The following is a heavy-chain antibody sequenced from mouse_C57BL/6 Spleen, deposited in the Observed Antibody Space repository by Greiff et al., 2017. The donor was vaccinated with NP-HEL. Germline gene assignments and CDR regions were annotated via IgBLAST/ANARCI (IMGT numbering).Heavy chain of an antibody. Sequence: EVKLMESGGGLVQPKGSLKLSCAASGFSFNTYAMNWVRQAPGQGLEWVARIRSKSNNYATYYADSVKDRFTISRDDSESMLYLQMNNLKTEDTAMYYCVSPLPEEYDGYVDVWGTGTTVTVSS. V-gene: IGHV10-1*01. CDR1: GFSFNTYA. J-gene: IGHJ1*03. CDR2: IRSKSNNYAT. D-gene: IGHD2-14*01. CDR3: VSPLPEEYDGYVDV.